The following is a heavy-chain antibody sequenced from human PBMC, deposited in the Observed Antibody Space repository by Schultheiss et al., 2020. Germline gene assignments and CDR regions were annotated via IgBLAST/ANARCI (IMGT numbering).Heavy chain of an antibody. Sequence: SETLSLTCTVSGGSISSGGYYWSWIRQHPGKGLEWIGYIYYSGSTYYNPSLKSRVTISVDTSKNQFSLKLSSVTAADTAVYYCARVGPTGYYYYGMDVWGKGTTGTVSS. CDR1: GGSISSGGYY. CDR2: IYYSGST. D-gene: IGHD3/OR15-3a*01. V-gene: IGHV4-31*03. CDR3: ARVGPTGYYYYGMDV. J-gene: IGHJ6*04.